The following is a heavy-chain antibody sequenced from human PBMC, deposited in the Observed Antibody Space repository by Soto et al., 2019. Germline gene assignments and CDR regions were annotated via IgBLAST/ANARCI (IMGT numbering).Heavy chain of an antibody. CDR2: ISAYNGNT. J-gene: IGHJ4*02. V-gene: IGHV1-18*01. CDR1: GYTFTSYG. Sequence: GASVKVSCKASGYTFTSYGISWVRQAPGQGLEWMGWISAYNGNTNYAQKLQGRVTMTTDTSTSTAYMELRSLRSDDTAVYYCAATYYDFWSGYYTFGYFGPDWGQGTLVTVSS. D-gene: IGHD3-3*01. CDR3: AATYYDFWSGYYTFGYFGPD.